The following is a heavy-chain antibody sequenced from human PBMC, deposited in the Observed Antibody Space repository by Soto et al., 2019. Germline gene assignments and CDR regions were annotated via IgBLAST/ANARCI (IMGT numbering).Heavy chain of an antibody. CDR1: GFVSTNHN. J-gene: IGHJ4*02. Sequence: QAHLVQSGTEVKMPGDSVQVSCKASGFVSTNHNFHWVRKAPGQSLEWMGRINAGNGNTQYSQNFQGRVTFTSDPSASTAFMELTNLRFEDRAMYYCASDYGSNWRLWGQGTLVSVSS. V-gene: IGHV1-3*01. CDR3: ASDYGSNWRL. D-gene: IGHD6-19*01. CDR2: INAGNGNT.